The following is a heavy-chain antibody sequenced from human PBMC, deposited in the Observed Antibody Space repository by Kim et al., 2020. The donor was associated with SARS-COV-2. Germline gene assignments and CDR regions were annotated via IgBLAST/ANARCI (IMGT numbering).Heavy chain of an antibody. V-gene: IGHV3-73*01. J-gene: IGHJ3*02. CDR2: IRSKANDYAT. Sequence: GGSLRLSCAASGFIFSDSGMHWVRQASGKGLEWVGRIRSKANDYATAYAASVKGRFTISRDDSKNTAYLQMKSLKTEDTAVYYCIRSSTTYSYDTGTYWFEAFDIWGQGTTVTVSS. CDR1: GFIFSDSG. D-gene: IGHD3-22*01. CDR3: IRSSTTYSYDTGTYWFEAFDI.